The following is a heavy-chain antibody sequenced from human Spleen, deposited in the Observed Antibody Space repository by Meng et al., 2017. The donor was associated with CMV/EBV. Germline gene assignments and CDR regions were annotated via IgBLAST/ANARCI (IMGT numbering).Heavy chain of an antibody. J-gene: IGHJ4*02. CDR3: ARDLLLYYDSSGPTTVY. CDR2: ISGSGNTI. CDR1: GFPLSSYE. V-gene: IGHV3-48*03. Sequence: GESLKISCAASGFPLSSYEMNWVRQAPGKGLEWLSYISGSGNTIYYADSVKGRFTISRDNAKKSLYLQMNSLRADDTAVYYCARDLLLYYDSSGPTTVYWGQGTLVTVSS. D-gene: IGHD3-22*01.